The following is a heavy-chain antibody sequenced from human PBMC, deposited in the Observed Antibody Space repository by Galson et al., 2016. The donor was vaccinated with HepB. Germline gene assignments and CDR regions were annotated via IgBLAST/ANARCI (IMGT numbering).Heavy chain of an antibody. CDR1: GFTFSGSA. J-gene: IGHJ4*02. CDR3: TRRTYYYDRSGYSPFDY. CDR2: IRSKPNNYAT. D-gene: IGHD3-22*01. V-gene: IGHV3-73*01. Sequence: SLRLSCAASGFTFSGSAIHWVRQASGKGLEWVGRIRSKPNNYATAYAASVKGRFTVSREDSKNTVYLQMNSLKTEDTAVYYCTRRTYYYDRSGYSPFDYWGQGTLVTVSS.